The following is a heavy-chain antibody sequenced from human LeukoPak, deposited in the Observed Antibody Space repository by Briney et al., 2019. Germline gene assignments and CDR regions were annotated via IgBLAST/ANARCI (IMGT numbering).Heavy chain of an antibody. J-gene: IGHJ4*02. Sequence: GGSPRLSCEASGFTFSDYWMHWVRQAPGKGLVWVSRINSDGRSTTYADSVKGRFTISRDNAKNSLYLQMNNLRAEDTAVYYCARVFQSIALDYWGQGTLVTVSS. D-gene: IGHD2-15*01. CDR2: INSDGRST. CDR3: ARVFQSIALDY. V-gene: IGHV3-74*01. CDR1: GFTFSDYW.